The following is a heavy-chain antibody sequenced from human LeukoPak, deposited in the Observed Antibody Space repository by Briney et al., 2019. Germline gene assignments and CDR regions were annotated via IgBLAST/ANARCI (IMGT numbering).Heavy chain of an antibody. CDR2: ISGSGGST. D-gene: IGHD3-3*01. CDR1: GFTFSSYW. Sequence: GGSLRLSCAASGFTFSSYWMSWVRQAPGKGLEWVSGISGSGGSTEYADSVKGRFTISRDISKNTLYLEMNSLRAEDTAVYYCATPWRGGWGQGTLVTVSS. CDR3: ATPWRGG. J-gene: IGHJ4*02. V-gene: IGHV3-23*01.